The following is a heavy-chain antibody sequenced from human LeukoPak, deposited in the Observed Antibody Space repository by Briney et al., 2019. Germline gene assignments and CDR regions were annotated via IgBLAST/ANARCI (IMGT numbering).Heavy chain of an antibody. D-gene: IGHD3-22*01. Sequence: PQASVKVSCKASGYTFTGYYMHWVRQAPGQGLEWMGWINPNSGGTNYAQKFQGRVTMTRDTSISTAYMELSRLRSDDTAVYYCARSGVSDVTMIVVVITPYNWFDPWGQGTLVTVSS. CDR2: INPNSGGT. CDR3: ARSGVSDVTMIVVVITPYNWFDP. V-gene: IGHV1-2*02. CDR1: GYTFTGYY. J-gene: IGHJ5*02.